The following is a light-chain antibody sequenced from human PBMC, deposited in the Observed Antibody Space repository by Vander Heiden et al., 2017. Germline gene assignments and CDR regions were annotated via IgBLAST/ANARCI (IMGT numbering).Light chain of an antibody. Sequence: EIVLTQSLTTLSLSSGERATLTCRASQSVSSYLAWYQQKPGQAPRLLIYDASNRATGIPARFSGSGSGTDFPLTISSLEPEDFAVYYCQQRSNWRLTFGGGTKVEIK. CDR2: DAS. V-gene: IGKV3-11*01. CDR3: QQRSNWRLT. CDR1: QSVSSY. J-gene: IGKJ4*01.